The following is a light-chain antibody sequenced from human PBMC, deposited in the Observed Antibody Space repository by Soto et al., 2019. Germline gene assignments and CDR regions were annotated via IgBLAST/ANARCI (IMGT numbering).Light chain of an antibody. CDR3: QQYNTYSWT. Sequence: DIPMTQSPSTLSASVGDRVTITCRAGQSISTWLAWYQQKPGQAPKLLISAASNLESGVPSRFSGSGSGTEFTLIIIGRQPDDFAAYYCQQYNTYSWTFGQGTKV. CDR1: QSISTW. CDR2: AAS. V-gene: IGKV1-5*01. J-gene: IGKJ1*01.